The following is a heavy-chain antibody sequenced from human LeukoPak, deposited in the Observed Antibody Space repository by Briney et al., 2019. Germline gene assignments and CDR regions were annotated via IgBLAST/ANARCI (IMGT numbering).Heavy chain of an antibody. CDR2: IYSGGST. Sequence: PGGSLRLSCAASGFTVSSNYMSWARQAPGKGLEWVSVIYSGGSTYYADSVKGRFTISRDNSKNTLYLQMNSLRAEDTAVYYCAKNRDDSCYSVLDYWGQGTLVSVSS. CDR3: AKNRDDSCYSVLDY. V-gene: IGHV3-53*01. CDR1: GFTVSSNY. J-gene: IGHJ4*02. D-gene: IGHD2-15*01.